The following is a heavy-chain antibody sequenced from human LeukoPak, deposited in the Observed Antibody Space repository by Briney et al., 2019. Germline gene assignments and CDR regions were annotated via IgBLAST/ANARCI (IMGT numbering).Heavy chain of an antibody. V-gene: IGHV3-23*01. Sequence: GGSLRPSCAASGFTFSSYAMSWVRQAPGKGLEWVSAISGSGGNTYYADSVKGRFTISRDNSKNTLYLQMNSLRAEDTAVYYCAKCWFGDNYYYMDVWGKGTTVTVSS. CDR2: ISGSGGNT. CDR1: GFTFSSYA. D-gene: IGHD3-10*01. J-gene: IGHJ6*03. CDR3: AKCWFGDNYYYMDV.